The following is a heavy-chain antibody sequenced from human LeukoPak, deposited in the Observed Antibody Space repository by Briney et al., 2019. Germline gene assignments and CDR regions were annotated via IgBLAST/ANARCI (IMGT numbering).Heavy chain of an antibody. Sequence: GGSLRLSCAASGFTFSSYAMHWVRQAPGKGLEWVAVISYDGSNKYYADSVKGRFTISRDNSKNTLYLQMNSLRAEDTAVYYCARAHRDYGDAFDIWGQGTMVTVSS. CDR2: ISYDGSNK. CDR3: ARAHRDYGDAFDI. D-gene: IGHD4/OR15-4a*01. V-gene: IGHV3-30-3*01. J-gene: IGHJ3*02. CDR1: GFTFSSYA.